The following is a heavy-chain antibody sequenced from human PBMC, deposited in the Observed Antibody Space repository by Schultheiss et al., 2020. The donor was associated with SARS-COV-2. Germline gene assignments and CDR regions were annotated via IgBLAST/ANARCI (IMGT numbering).Heavy chain of an antibody. J-gene: IGHJ3*02. CDR1: GYSFTSYW. CDR2: IYPGDSDT. Sequence: GGSLRLSCKGSGYSFTSYWIGWVRQMPGKGLEWMGIIYPGDSDTRYSPSFQGQVTISADKSISTAYLQWSNLKASDTAMYYCARREYSSSGDAFDIWGQGTMVTVSS. D-gene: IGHD6-6*01. CDR3: ARREYSSSGDAFDI. V-gene: IGHV5-51*01.